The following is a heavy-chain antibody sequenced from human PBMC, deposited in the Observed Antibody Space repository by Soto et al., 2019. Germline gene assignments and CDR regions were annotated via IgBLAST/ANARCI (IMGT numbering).Heavy chain of an antibody. CDR2: LSYDGSNK. Sequence: QVQLVESGGGVVQPGRSLRLSCAASGFTFSSNAMHWVRQAPGKGLEWVAVLSYDGSNKYYADYVKGRFTISRDNSKNTLYLQMDSLITEDTALYYCARDVESGRSQYYYYFSGMDVWGQGTTVTVSS. CDR3: ARDVESGRSQYYYYFSGMDV. V-gene: IGHV3-30-3*01. CDR1: GFTFSSNA. J-gene: IGHJ6*02. D-gene: IGHD1-26*01.